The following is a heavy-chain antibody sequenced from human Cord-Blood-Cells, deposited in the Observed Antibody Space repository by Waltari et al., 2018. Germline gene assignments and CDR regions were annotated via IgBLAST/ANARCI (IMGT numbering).Heavy chain of an antibody. J-gene: IGHJ4*02. V-gene: IGHV3-7*01. CDR3: ARAPAY. CDR1: GFTFSSYW. CDR2: IKQDGSEK. Sequence: EVQLVDVGGGVVQPGGSLGLSCVASGFTFSSYWQSWVRESPGKGLEWVANIKQDGSEKYYVDSVKGRFTISRDNAKNSLYLQMNSLRAEDTAVYYCARAPAYWGQGTLVTVSS.